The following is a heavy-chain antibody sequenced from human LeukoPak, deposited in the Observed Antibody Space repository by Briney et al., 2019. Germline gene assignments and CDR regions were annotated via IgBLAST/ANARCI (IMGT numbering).Heavy chain of an antibody. D-gene: IGHD2-2*01. J-gene: IGHJ6*03. CDR1: GFTFSSYG. CDR3: ARAGGYCSSTSCYPLYYYMDV. V-gene: IGHV3-33*01. Sequence: AGTLRLSCAASGFTFSSYGRNWIRQAPGKGLEWVGVIWYNRSTKYYADSEKGRLTIPRDNSKNTLYLQMISLRAEDTAVYYCARAGGYCSSTSCYPLYYYMDVWGKGTTVTVSS. CDR2: IWYNRSTK.